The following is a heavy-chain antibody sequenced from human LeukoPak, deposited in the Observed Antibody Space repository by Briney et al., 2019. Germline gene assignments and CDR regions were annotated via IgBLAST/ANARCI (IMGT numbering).Heavy chain of an antibody. CDR2: INPSGGST. Sequence: RASVKVSCKASGYTFTSYYMHWVRQAPGQGLEWMGIINPSGGSTSYAQKFQGRVTMTRDTSTSTVYMELSSLRSEDTAVYYCASGAGSDFRSGYSNAFDIWGQGTMVTVSS. J-gene: IGHJ3*02. V-gene: IGHV1-46*01. CDR1: GYTFTSYY. CDR3: ASGAGSDFRSGYSNAFDI. D-gene: IGHD3-3*01.